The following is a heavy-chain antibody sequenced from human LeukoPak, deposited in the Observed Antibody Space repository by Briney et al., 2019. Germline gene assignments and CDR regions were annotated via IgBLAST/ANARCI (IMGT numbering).Heavy chain of an antibody. V-gene: IGHV3-23*01. CDR1: GFTFSSYG. CDR3: AKDQTPYY. CDR2: ISGSGDST. J-gene: IGHJ4*02. Sequence: GGTLRLSCAASGFTFSSYGMSWVRQAPGKGLEWVSGISGSGDSTYYADSVKGRFTISRDNFKNTLYLQLNSLRAEDTAVYYCAKDQTPYYWGQGTLVTVSS.